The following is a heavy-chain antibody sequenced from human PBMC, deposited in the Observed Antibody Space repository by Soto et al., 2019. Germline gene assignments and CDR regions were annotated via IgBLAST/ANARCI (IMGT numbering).Heavy chain of an antibody. V-gene: IGHV3-9*01. Sequence: PGGSLRLSCAASGFTFDDYGMHWVRQAPGKGLEWVSGISWNSGSLTYAESVKGRFTISRDNAKNSVYLQMNSLRAEDTALYYCTKGGYSGPRLEYDYWGQGTLVTVSS. CDR2: ISWNSGSL. CDR1: GFTFDDYG. J-gene: IGHJ4*02. CDR3: TKGGYSGPRLEYDY. D-gene: IGHD2-2*02.